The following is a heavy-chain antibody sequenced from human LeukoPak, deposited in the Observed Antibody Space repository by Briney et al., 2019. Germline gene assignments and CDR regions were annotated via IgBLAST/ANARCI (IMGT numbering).Heavy chain of an antibody. J-gene: IGHJ4*02. CDR3: ARVTPILLFDY. V-gene: IGHV3-7*01. CDR2: IKQDGSEK. CDR1: GFTFSSYW. Sequence: GGCLRLSCAASGFTFSSYWMSWVRQAPGKGLEWVANIKQDGSEKYYVDSVKGRFTISRDNAKNSLYLQMNSLRAEDTAVYYCARVTPILLFDYWGQGTLVTVSS.